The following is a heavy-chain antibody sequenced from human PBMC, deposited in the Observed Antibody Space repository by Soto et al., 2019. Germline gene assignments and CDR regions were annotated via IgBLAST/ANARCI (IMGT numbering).Heavy chain of an antibody. CDR1: GGSITSGGYF. D-gene: IGHD2-2*01. J-gene: IGHJ4*02. Sequence: SETLSLTCTVSGGSITSGGYFWSWIRHHPGKGLEWIGNIYHSGSTYYNPSLKGRVTISLETSKSQFSMKLISVTAADPAVYYLARDGLFRTFFDYWGQGTLFTVSS. CDR2: IYHSGST. V-gene: IGHV4-31*03. CDR3: ARDGLFRTFFDY.